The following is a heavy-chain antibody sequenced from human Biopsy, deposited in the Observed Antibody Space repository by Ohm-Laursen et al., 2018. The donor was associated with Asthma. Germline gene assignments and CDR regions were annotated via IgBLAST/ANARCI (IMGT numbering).Heavy chain of an antibody. D-gene: IGHD6-13*01. Sequence: SLRLSCSASGFAVSRDHMFWVRQAPGKGLEWVSVIYSGGTSHTADSVRGRFTISRDYSKNTLYLQMHSLGAEDTAVYYCARGYSSNWSHYYFDYWGQGTLVTVSS. J-gene: IGHJ4*02. V-gene: IGHV3-53*01. CDR3: ARGYSSNWSHYYFDY. CDR2: IYSGGTS. CDR1: GFAVSRDH.